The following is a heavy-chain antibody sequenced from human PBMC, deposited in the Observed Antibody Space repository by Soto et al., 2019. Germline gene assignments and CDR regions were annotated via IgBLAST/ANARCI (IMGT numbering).Heavy chain of an antibody. D-gene: IGHD3-22*01. CDR3: ARDEVAGRDSSGYYSY. CDR2: IIPIFGTA. J-gene: IGHJ4*02. CDR1: GGTFSSYA. V-gene: IGHV1-69*12. Sequence: QVPLVQSGAEVKKPGSSVKVSCKASGGTFSSYAISWVRQAPGQGLEWMGGIIPIFGTANYAQKFQGRVTITADESTSTAYMELSSLRSEDTAVYYCARDEVAGRDSSGYYSYWGQGTLVTVSS.